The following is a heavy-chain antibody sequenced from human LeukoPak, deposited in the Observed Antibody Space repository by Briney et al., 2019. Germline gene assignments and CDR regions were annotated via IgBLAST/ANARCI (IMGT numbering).Heavy chain of an antibody. J-gene: IGHJ4*02. V-gene: IGHV3-7*03. CDR2: IKQDGSEK. CDR3: VRDKIVGATNFDY. Sequence: GGSLRLSCAASGFTFSSHWMSWVRQAPGKGPEWVANIKQDGSEKNYVDSVKGRFTISRDNAKNLVHLQMNSLRAEDTAVYYCVRDKIVGATNFDYWGQGTLVTVSS. D-gene: IGHD1-26*01. CDR1: GFTFSSHW.